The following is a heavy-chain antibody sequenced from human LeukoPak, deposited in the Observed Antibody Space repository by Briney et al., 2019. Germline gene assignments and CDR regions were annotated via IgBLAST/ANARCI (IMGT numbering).Heavy chain of an antibody. CDR2: IYHSGST. J-gene: IGHJ5*02. D-gene: IGHD6-6*01. CDR3: ARELGARPPHWFDP. CDR1: GGSISSGNYY. Sequence: SETLSLTCTVSGGSISSGNYYWSWIRQHPGKGLEWIGYIYHSGSTYSNPSLKTRVTISVDTSKNQFSLKLSSVTAADTAVYYCARELGARPPHWFDPWGQGTLVTVSS. V-gene: IGHV4-31*02.